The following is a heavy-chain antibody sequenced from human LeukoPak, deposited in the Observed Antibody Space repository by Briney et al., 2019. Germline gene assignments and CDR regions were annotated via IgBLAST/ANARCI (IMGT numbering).Heavy chain of an antibody. D-gene: IGHD2-15*01. V-gene: IGHV3-23*01. Sequence: GGSLRLSCAASGFTFSSYAMSWVRQAPGKGLEWVSAISGSGGSTYYADSVKGRFTISRDNSKNTLYLQMNSLRAEDTAVYYCAKGGRYCSGGSCYSPHYYGMDVRGQGTTVTVSS. CDR3: AKGGRYCSGGSCYSPHYYGMDV. CDR1: GFTFSSYA. J-gene: IGHJ6*02. CDR2: ISGSGGST.